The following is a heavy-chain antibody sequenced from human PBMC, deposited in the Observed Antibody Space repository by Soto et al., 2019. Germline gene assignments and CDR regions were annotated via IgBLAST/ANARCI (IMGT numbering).Heavy chain of an antibody. CDR2: IKQDGGEK. V-gene: IGHV3-7*01. CDR3: ARRYSSSWSGFDP. Sequence: PGGSLRLSCAASGVTFSSYWMSWVRQAPGKGLEWVANIKQDGGEKYYVDSVKGRFTISRDNAKNSLYLQMNRLRVEDTALYYCARRYSSSWSGFDPWGQGTLVTVSS. CDR1: GVTFSSYW. J-gene: IGHJ5*02. D-gene: IGHD6-13*01.